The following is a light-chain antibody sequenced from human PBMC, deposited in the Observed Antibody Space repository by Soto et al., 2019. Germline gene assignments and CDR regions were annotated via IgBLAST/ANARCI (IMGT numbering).Light chain of an antibody. CDR3: SSFASSNTWV. CDR2: EVT. V-gene: IGLV2-8*01. CDR1: SSDVGAYNY. J-gene: IGLJ3*02. Sequence: QSALTQPPSASGSPGQSVTISCTGTSSDVGAYNYVSWYQQHAGKAPKLVIYEVTKRPSGVPDRFSGSKSANTASLTVSGLQAEDEAHYYCSSFASSNTWVFGGGTKATVL.